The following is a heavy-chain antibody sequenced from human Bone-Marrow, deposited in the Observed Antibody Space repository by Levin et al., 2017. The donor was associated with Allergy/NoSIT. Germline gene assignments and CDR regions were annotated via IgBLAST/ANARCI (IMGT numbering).Heavy chain of an antibody. CDR2: ISSSSNTI. D-gene: IGHD2-15*01. Sequence: PGGSLRLSCAASGFTFSTYSMNWVRQTPGKGLEWVSYISSSSNTIYYADSVKGRFTISRDNAKNSLYLQMNSLRDEDTAVYYCAREFVVVVTATDYWGQGTLVTVSS. CDR1: GFTFSTYS. CDR3: AREFVVVVTATDY. J-gene: IGHJ4*02. V-gene: IGHV3-48*02.